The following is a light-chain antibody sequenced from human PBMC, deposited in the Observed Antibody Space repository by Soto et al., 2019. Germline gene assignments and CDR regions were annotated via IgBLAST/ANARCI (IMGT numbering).Light chain of an antibody. CDR1: QSVSSN. V-gene: IGKV3-15*01. J-gene: IGKJ1*01. CDR3: QHYNNWPEA. CDR2: GTS. Sequence: EVVMTQSPVTLSVSPGERATLSCRASQSVSSNLAWYQHKPVQAPRLLIFGTSIRATGIPARFSGSGTGTEFTLTISSLQSEDSAVYYCQHYNNWPEAFGQGTKVEIK.